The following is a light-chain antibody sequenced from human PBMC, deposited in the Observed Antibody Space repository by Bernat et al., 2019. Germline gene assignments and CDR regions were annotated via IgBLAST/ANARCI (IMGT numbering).Light chain of an antibody. CDR3: CSYAGTYTWV. CDR1: SSDVGGYNF. Sequence: QSALTQPHSVSGSPGQSVTISCTGTSSDVGGYNFVSWYQQYPAKALKLLIYDVSKRPSGVPHRFSGSKSGNTASLSISGLQAEDEADYYCCSYAGTYTWVFGGGTKLAVL. CDR2: DVS. V-gene: IGLV2-11*01. J-gene: IGLJ3*02.